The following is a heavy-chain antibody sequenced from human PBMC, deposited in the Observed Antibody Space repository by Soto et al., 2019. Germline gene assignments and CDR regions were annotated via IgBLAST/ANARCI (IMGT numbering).Heavy chain of an antibody. CDR1: GGSIRNVY. CDR3: ARAHAPTLPFDY. J-gene: IGHJ4*01. V-gene: IGHV4-59*01. D-gene: IGHD2-15*01. Sequence: SETLSLTCTVSGGSIRNVYWSWIRQAPGKGLEWIGFIFHSGNAKYNPSLKSRVTISVDTSKNQFSLSLDSVTAADTAVYFCARAHAPTLPFDYWGQGPLVT. CDR2: IFHSGNA.